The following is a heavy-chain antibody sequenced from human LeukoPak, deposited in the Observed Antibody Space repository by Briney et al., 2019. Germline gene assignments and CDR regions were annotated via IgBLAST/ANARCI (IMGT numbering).Heavy chain of an antibody. Sequence: PRGSLRLSCAASGFTFSSYSMNWVRQAPGKGLEWVSYISSSSSTIYYADSVKGRFTISRDNSKNTLYLQMNSLRAEDTAVYYCARACYYDSSGYCHDAFDIWGQGTMVTVSS. J-gene: IGHJ3*02. D-gene: IGHD3-22*01. CDR2: ISSSSSTI. V-gene: IGHV3-48*01. CDR1: GFTFSSYS. CDR3: ARACYYDSSGYCHDAFDI.